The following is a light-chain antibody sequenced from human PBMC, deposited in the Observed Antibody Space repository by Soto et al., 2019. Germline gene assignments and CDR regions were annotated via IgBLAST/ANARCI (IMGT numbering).Light chain of an antibody. CDR2: KAS. CDR3: QQYGNSSPLT. CDR1: QSISSY. V-gene: IGKV1-5*03. Sequence: DILMTQSPSTLSASAGDRATITCRASQSISSYLAWYQQKPGKAPKLLIYKASSLETGIPSRFSGSGSGTEFTLTISSLEPEDFAGYYCQQYGNSSPLTFGEGTKVEIK. J-gene: IGKJ4*02.